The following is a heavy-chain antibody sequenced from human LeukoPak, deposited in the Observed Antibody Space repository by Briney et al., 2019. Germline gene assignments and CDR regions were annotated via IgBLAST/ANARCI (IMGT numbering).Heavy chain of an antibody. J-gene: IGHJ4*02. CDR3: ARRARDSSGYYNEYYFDY. V-gene: IGHV3-23*01. D-gene: IGHD3-22*01. CDR2: VSASGDTT. Sequence: GGSLRLSCAASGFTFSSFAMSWVRQAPGRGLEWVSFVSASGDTTDYADSVKGRFTFSRDNSKNTLYLQMNSLRAEDTAVYYCARRARDSSGYYNEYYFDYWGQGTLVTVSS. CDR1: GFTFSSFA.